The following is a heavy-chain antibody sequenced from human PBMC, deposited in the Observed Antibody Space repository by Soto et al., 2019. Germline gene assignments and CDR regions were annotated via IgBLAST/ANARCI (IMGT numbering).Heavy chain of an antibody. Sequence: LILSCAASGFTFSSYASSWVRQARVKLLEWVSAISGSGGSTYYADSVKGRFTISRDNSKNTLYLQMNSLRAEDTAVYYCAKVRDPIVVVPAAPFDYWGQGTLVTVSS. CDR1: GFTFSSYA. J-gene: IGHJ4*02. CDR3: AKVRDPIVVVPAAPFDY. CDR2: ISGSGGST. D-gene: IGHD2-2*01. V-gene: IGHV3-23*01.